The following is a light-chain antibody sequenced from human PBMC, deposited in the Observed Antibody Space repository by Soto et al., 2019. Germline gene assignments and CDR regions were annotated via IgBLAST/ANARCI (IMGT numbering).Light chain of an antibody. CDR3: QQSYSSPPT. V-gene: IGKV1-39*01. CDR2: AAS. Sequence: DIVMTQSPATLSVSPGDRVTITCRASQGISSYLAWYQQKPGKAPKLLIFAASSLQSGVPSRFSGSRSGPDFTLTISSLQPEDFATYYCQQSYSSPPTFGQGTKVDIK. CDR1: QGISSY. J-gene: IGKJ1*01.